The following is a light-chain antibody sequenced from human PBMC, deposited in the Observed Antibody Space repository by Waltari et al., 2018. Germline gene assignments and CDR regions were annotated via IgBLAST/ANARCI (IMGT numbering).Light chain of an antibody. Sequence: SSELTQEPAVSVALGQTVTITCQGDSLRKDYEGWYPQKPGQAPLLVIYGRYTRPSGIPDRFSASSSGDTASLTITGTQAEDEADYYCNSRDISAKHHVLFGGGTKLTVL. CDR2: GRY. V-gene: IGLV3-19*01. J-gene: IGLJ2*01. CDR3: NSRDISAKHHVL. CDR1: SLRKDY.